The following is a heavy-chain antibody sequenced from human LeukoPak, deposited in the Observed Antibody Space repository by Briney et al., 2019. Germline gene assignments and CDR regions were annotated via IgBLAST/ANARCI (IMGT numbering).Heavy chain of an antibody. J-gene: IGHJ4*02. Sequence: GGSLRPSCAASGFTFSSYAMSWVRQAPGKGLEWVSAISGSGGSTYYADSVKGRFTISRDNSKNTLYLQMNSLRAEDTAVYYCAKGLLGATSGRSFWGQGTLVTVSS. CDR3: AKGLLGATSGRSF. D-gene: IGHD3-10*01. CDR2: ISGSGGST. CDR1: GFTFSSYA. V-gene: IGHV3-23*01.